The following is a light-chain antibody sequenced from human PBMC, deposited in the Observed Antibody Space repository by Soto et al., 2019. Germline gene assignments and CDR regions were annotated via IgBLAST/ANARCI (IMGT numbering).Light chain of an antibody. Sequence: QSVLTHPASVSGSPGQSITISCSGTSSDIGTYDHVAWFQQFPGKTPKLMIYSVSNRPSGVSYRFSGSKSGNTASLTISGLQAEDEADYYCISCTLSRYYGFGTGTKVTVL. J-gene: IGLJ1*01. CDR1: SSDIGTYDH. CDR2: SVS. V-gene: IGLV2-14*01. CDR3: ISCTLSRYYG.